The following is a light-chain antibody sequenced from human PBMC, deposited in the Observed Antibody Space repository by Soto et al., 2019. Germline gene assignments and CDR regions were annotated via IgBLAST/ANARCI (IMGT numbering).Light chain of an antibody. CDR1: RDITKS. J-gene: IGKJ2*01. V-gene: IGKV1-33*01. CDR2: GAS. Sequence: DIQLTQSPSSLSASVGDRVTITCQASRDITKSLNWYQQKPGKAPKLLIHGASSLETGVPSRFSGSGSGTFFTFTISSLQPEDIATYYCQQYDNLLYTFGQGTKLDIK. CDR3: QQYDNLLYT.